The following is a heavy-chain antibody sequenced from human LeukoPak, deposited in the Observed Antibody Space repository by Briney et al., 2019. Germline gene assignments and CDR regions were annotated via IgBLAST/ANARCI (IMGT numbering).Heavy chain of an antibody. V-gene: IGHV3-21*06. CDR2: ISSSSSYI. D-gene: IGHD1-14*01. J-gene: IGHJ6*02. CDR1: GFTVSSTY. Sequence: GGSLRLSCAASGFTVSSTYMSWVRQAPGKGLEWVSSISSSSSYIYYADSVKGRFTISRDNAKNSLYLQMNSLRAEDTAVYYCARDRATGSYYQYYYGMDVWGQGTTVTVSS. CDR3: ARDRATGSYYQYYYGMDV.